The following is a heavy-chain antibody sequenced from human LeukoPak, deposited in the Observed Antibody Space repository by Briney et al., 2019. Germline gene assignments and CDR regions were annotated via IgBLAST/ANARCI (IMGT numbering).Heavy chain of an antibody. CDR2: INSSAGST. V-gene: IGHV1-46*01. Sequence: GASVKVSCKASGYTFTGYYMHWVRQAPGQGLEWMGIINSSAGSTSYAQKFQGRVTMTRDTSTSTAYMELSSLRSEDTAVYFCARGGASGSFDYWGQGTLVTVSS. D-gene: IGHD3-10*01. CDR1: GYTFTGYY. J-gene: IGHJ4*02. CDR3: ARGGASGSFDY.